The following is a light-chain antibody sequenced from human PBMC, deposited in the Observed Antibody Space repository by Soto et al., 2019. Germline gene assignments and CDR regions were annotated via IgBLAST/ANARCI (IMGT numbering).Light chain of an antibody. CDR3: QQYGSSPLT. V-gene: IGKV3-20*01. CDR2: GAS. CDR1: QSVSSSY. J-gene: IGKJ3*01. Sequence: EIVLTQSPGTLSLSPGERATLSCRASQSVSSSYFAWYQQKPGKAPRLLIYGASSRATGIPDWFSGSGSGTDFTLTISRLEAEDFAVYYWQQYGSSPLTFGPGTKVDIK.